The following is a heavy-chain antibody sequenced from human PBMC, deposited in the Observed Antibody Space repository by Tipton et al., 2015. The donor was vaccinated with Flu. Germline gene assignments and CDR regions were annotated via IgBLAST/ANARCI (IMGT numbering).Heavy chain of an antibody. D-gene: IGHD3-10*01. CDR3: AWDRIGEARAFDI. Sequence: TLSLTCTVSGGSISSSTYYWGWIRQPPGKGLEWIGSIYYSGTTSYTPSLKSRVTISVDTSKNQFSLKLSSVTAAGTAVYHCAWDRIGEARAFDILGQGAMVTVSS. J-gene: IGHJ3*02. V-gene: IGHV4-39*07. CDR2: IYYSGTT. CDR1: GGSISSSTYY.